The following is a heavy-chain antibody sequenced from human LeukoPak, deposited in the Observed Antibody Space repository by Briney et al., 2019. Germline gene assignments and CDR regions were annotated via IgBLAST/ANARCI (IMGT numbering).Heavy chain of an antibody. J-gene: IGHJ4*02. CDR1: GFTFSDYY. CDR2: ISGSGGST. V-gene: IGHV3-23*01. Sequence: GGSLRLSCAASGFTFSDYYMSWVRQAPGKGLEWVSGISGSGGSTYYADSVKGRFTIFRDNSKNTLYLQMNSLRAEDTAVYHCANGWSPDYWGRGTLVTVSS. D-gene: IGHD2-15*01. CDR3: ANGWSPDY.